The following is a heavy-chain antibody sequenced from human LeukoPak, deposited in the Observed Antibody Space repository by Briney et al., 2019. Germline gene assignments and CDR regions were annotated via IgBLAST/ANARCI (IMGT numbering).Heavy chain of an antibody. CDR3: AKDQGYYGSGSYKEYFQH. CDR2: ISGSGGST. Sequence: GGSLRLSCAASGFTFSSYAMSWVRQAPGKGLEWGSAISGSGGSTYYADSAKRRFTISRDNSKNTLYLKLNSLRAEDTAVYYCAKDQGYYGSGSYKEYFQHWGQGTLVTVSS. J-gene: IGHJ1*01. D-gene: IGHD3-10*01. CDR1: GFTFSSYA. V-gene: IGHV3-23*01.